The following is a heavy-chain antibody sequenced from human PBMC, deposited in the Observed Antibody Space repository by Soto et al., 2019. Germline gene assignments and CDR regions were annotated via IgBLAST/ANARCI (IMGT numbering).Heavy chain of an antibody. CDR3: ARHYYVDRVKYYYYYYYMYV. CDR2: IYYSGST. D-gene: IGHD4-17*01. Sequence: PSETLSLTCTLSGDSINSSSHFWGWIRQPPGKGLEWIGSIYYSGSTYYNPSLKSRVTISVDTSKNQFSLKLSSVTAADTAVYYCARHYYVDRVKYYYYYYYMYVWGKGTTVTVSS. V-gene: IGHV4-39*01. CDR1: GDSINSSSHF. J-gene: IGHJ6*03.